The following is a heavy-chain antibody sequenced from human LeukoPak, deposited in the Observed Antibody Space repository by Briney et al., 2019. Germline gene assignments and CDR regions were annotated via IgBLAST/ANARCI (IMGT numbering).Heavy chain of an antibody. CDR2: ISAYNGNT. CDR3: AKGGIRTWLGC. V-gene: IGHV1-18*01. CDR1: GYTFNTDG. Sequence: ASVRVSCKASGYTFNTDGITWVRQAPGQGLEWMGWISAYNGNTNYAQNLQDRVTMTTDTSASTAYMELRSLTSDDTALYYCAKGGIRTWLGCWGQGTLVSVSS. D-gene: IGHD3-9*01. J-gene: IGHJ4*01.